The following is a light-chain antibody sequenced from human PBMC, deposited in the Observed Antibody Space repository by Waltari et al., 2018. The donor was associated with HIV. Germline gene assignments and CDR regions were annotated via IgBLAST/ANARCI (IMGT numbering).Light chain of an antibody. V-gene: IGKV3-15*01. CDR1: QSVSSN. J-gene: IGKJ1*01. CDR2: GAS. CDR3: QQYNKA. Sequence: EIVMPQSPATLSVSPGARATLSCRASQSVSSNLAWYQQKPGQAPRLLIYGASTRATGIPARFSGSGSGTEFTLTISSLQSEDFAVYYCQQYNKAFGQGTKVEIK.